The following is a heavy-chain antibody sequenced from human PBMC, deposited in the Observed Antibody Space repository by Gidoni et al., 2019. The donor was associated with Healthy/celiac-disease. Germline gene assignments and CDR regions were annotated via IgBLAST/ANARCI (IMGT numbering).Heavy chain of an antibody. CDR1: GFTFSGSA. V-gene: IGHV3-73*02. CDR3: TRQSYYYDSSGYYYVPPFDY. Sequence: EVQLVESGGGLVQPGGSLTLSCAASGFTFSGSAMHWVRQASGKGREWVGRIRSKANSYATAYAASVKGRFTISRDDSKNTAYLQMNSLKTEDTAVYYCTRQSYYYDSSGYYYVPPFDYWGQGTLVTVSS. D-gene: IGHD3-22*01. J-gene: IGHJ4*02. CDR2: IRSKANSYAT.